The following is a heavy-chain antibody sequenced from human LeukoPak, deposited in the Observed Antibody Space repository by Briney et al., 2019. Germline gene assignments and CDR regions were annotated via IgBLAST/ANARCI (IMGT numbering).Heavy chain of an antibody. Sequence: GESLKISCKGSGYSFTSYWIGWVRQMPGKDLEWMGIIFPGDSDTRYSPSFLGEVTFSVDMSTATAYLEWSSLKASDSAMYYCARERPGSSGWYTHWGQGTLVTVSS. CDR1: GYSFTSYW. J-gene: IGHJ4*02. CDR3: ARERPGSSGWYTH. CDR2: IFPGDSDT. V-gene: IGHV5-51*01. D-gene: IGHD6-19*01.